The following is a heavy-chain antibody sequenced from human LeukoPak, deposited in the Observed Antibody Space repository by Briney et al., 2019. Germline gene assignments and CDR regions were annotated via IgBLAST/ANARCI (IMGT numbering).Heavy chain of an antibody. J-gene: IGHJ4*02. D-gene: IGHD5-24*01. CDR2: IIPIFGTA. Sequence: GASVKVSCKASGGTFSSYAISWVRQAPGQGLEWMGGIIPIFGTANYAQKFQGRVTITADESTSTAYMELSSLRSEDTAVYYCARGRWLQFPPTDYWGQGTLVTVSS. CDR3: ARGRWLQFPPTDY. V-gene: IGHV1-69*13. CDR1: GGTFSSYA.